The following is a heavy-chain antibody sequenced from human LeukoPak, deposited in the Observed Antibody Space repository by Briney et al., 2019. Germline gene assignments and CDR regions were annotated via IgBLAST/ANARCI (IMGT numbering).Heavy chain of an antibody. V-gene: IGHV4-39*02. CDR3: ARETYYYDSSGYPYFDY. CDR2: IYYSGST. Sequence: SETLSLTCTVSGGSISSSSYYWGWIRQPPGKGLEWVGSIYYSGSTYYNPSLKSRVTISVDTPKNQFSLKLSSVTAADTAVYYCARETYYYDSSGYPYFDYWGQGTLVTVSS. CDR1: GGSISSSSYY. D-gene: IGHD3-22*01. J-gene: IGHJ4*02.